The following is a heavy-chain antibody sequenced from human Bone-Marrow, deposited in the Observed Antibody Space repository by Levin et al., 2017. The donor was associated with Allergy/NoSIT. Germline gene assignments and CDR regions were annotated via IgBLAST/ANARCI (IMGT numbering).Heavy chain of an antibody. V-gene: IGHV3-30*18. CDR1: GFTFSTYA. D-gene: IGHD1-26*01. CDR2: ISADTSRD. Sequence: PGGSLRLSCAASGFTFSTYAMHWVRQAPGEGLEWLAVISADTSRDFYADSQKGRFSISKDNSKNILYLQMNSLTAEDTAVYYCAKDGGSYWTEFDSWGQGTLVTVSS. J-gene: IGHJ4*02. CDR3: AKDGGSYWTEFDS.